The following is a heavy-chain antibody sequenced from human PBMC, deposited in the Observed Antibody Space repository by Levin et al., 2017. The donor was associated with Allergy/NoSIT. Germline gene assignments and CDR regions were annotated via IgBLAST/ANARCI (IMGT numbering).Heavy chain of an antibody. D-gene: IGHD6-19*01. Sequence: GGSLRLSCAASGFTFSSYWMSWVRQAPGKGLEWVANIKQDGSEKYYVDSVKGRFTISRDNAKNSLYLQMNSLRAEDTAVYYCARDTRIAVAGTDYWGQGTLVTVSS. V-gene: IGHV3-7*01. CDR3: ARDTRIAVAGTDY. J-gene: IGHJ4*02. CDR2: IKQDGSEK. CDR1: GFTFSSYW.